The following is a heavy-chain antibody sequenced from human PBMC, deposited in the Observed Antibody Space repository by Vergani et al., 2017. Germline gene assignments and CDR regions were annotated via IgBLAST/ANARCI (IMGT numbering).Heavy chain of an antibody. J-gene: IGHJ3*02. V-gene: IGHV3-9*01. Sequence: EVQLVESGGGLVQPGRSLRLSCAASGFTFDDYAMHWVRQAPGKGLEWVSGISWNSGSIGYADSVKGGFTISRDNAKNSLSLQMNSLRAEDTALYYCAKDREEYSSSSGAFDIWGQGTMVTVSS. D-gene: IGHD6-6*01. CDR2: ISWNSGSI. CDR1: GFTFDDYA. CDR3: AKDREEYSSSSGAFDI.